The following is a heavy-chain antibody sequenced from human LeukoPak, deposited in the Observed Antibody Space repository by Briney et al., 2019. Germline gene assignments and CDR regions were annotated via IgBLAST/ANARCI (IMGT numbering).Heavy chain of an antibody. Sequence: SETLSLTCTVSGASISGSGYYWGWMRQPPGKGLEWIGNIYDSGSTYYNASLQSRVTISIDTSKNQFSLRLSSVTAADTAVYYCAKISGYDFQFDYWGQGTLVTVSS. CDR1: GASISGSGYY. D-gene: IGHD5-12*01. V-gene: IGHV4-39*01. CDR3: AKISGYDFQFDY. CDR2: IYDSGST. J-gene: IGHJ4*02.